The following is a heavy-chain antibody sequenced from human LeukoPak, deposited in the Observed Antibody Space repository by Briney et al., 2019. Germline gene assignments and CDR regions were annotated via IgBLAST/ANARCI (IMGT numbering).Heavy chain of an antibody. CDR3: ARDSGDTASFDY. CDR2: ISSSGSTI. D-gene: IGHD5-18*01. V-gene: IGHV3-48*03. Sequence: GGTLRLSCAASGFTFSSYEMNWVRQAPGKGLEWVSYISSSGSTIYYADSVKGRFTISRDNAKNSLYLQMNSLRAEDTAVYYCARDSGDTASFDYWGQGTLVTVSS. CDR1: GFTFSSYE. J-gene: IGHJ4*02.